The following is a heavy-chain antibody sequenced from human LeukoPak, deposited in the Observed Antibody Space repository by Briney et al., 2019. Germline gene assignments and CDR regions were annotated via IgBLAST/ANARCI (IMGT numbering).Heavy chain of an antibody. J-gene: IGHJ4*02. CDR1: GGSISSSNYY. D-gene: IGHD3-16*01. CDR2: IYYTGST. V-gene: IGHV4-39*07. Sequence: PSETLSLTCTVSGGSISSSNYYWGWIRQPPGEGLEWIGSIYYTGSTYYNPSLKSRITISVDTSKNQFSLKLSSVTAADTAVYYCARFHKTMITFGGVSYYFDYWGQGTLVTVSS. CDR3: ARFHKTMITFGGVSYYFDY.